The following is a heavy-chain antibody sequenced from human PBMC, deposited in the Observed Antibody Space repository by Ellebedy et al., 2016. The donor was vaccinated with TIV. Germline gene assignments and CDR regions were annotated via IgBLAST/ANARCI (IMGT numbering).Heavy chain of an antibody. CDR2: LTHTGAP. CDR3: ARSCSPSCWECLEY. Sequence: SETLSLXCTVSGGCFDNYFWTWIRQSPGKGLEWVGHLTHTGAPNYNPSLQSRVAMSLDSSKTQFSLELKSVTAADTAVYFCARSCSPSCWECLEYWGQGVLVTVSS. CDR1: GGCFDNYF. J-gene: IGHJ4*02. D-gene: IGHD2-2*01. V-gene: IGHV4-59*13.